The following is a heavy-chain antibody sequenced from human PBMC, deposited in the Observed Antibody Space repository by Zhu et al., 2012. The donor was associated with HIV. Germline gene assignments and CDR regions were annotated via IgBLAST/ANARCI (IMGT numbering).Heavy chain of an antibody. J-gene: IGHJ4*02. V-gene: IGHV4-38-2*01. D-gene: IGHD6-13*01. CDR2: IYHSGST. CDR1: GYSISSGYY. Sequence: QVQLQESGPGLVKPSETLSLTCAVSGYSISSGYYWGWIRQPPGKGLEWIGSIYHSGSTYYNPSLKSRVTISVDTSKNQFSLKLSSVTAADTAVYYCAQQQFHFDYWGQGTLVTVSS. CDR3: AQQQFHFDY.